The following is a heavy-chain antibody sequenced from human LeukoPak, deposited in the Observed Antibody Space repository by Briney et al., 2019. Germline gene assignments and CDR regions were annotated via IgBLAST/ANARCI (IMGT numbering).Heavy chain of an antibody. CDR2: IGGRDGGT. D-gene: IGHD3-9*01. J-gene: IGHJ4*01. V-gene: IGHV3-23*01. CDR1: GFIFSNYA. CDR3: AKWGDYDILTGYYDSDN. Sequence: RGASLSLSCAASGFIFSNYAMSWVRQAPGKGLEWVSAIGGRDGGTYYADSGEGRFTVSRDDPKHTLYLQMNTRRVDDTAVYYCAKWGDYDILTGYYDSDNWGHGTLVTVSA.